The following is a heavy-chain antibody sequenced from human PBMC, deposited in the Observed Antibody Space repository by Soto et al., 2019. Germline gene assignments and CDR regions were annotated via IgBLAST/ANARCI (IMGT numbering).Heavy chain of an antibody. CDR1: GFTFSSYA. CDR3: ARTPSRVLIAVAGILDY. Sequence: QVQLVESGGGVVQPGRSLRLSCAASGFTFSSYAMHWVRQAPGKGLEWVAVISYDGSNKYYADSVKGRFTISRDNSKNTLYLQMNSLRAEDTAVYYCARTPSRVLIAVAGILDYWGQGTPVTVSS. V-gene: IGHV3-30-3*01. J-gene: IGHJ4*02. CDR2: ISYDGSNK. D-gene: IGHD6-19*01.